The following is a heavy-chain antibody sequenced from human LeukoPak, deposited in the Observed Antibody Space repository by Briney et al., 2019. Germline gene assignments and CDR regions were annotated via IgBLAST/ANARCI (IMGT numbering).Heavy chain of an antibody. Sequence: SQTLSLTCTVSGGSISSGSYYWSWIRQPAGKGLEWIGRIYTSGSTNYNPSLKSRVTISVDTSKNQFSLKLSSVTAADTAVYYCARETGLVGYFDYWGQGTLVTVSS. D-gene: IGHD2-8*02. J-gene: IGHJ4*02. CDR1: GGSISSGSYY. V-gene: IGHV4-61*02. CDR3: ARETGLVGYFDY. CDR2: IYTSGST.